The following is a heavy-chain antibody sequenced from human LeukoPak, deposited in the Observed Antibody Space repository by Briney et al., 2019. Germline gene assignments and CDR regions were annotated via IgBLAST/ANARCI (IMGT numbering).Heavy chain of an antibody. CDR2: IIPIFGTA. CDR3: AVREGGNYYYYYMDV. J-gene: IGHJ6*03. CDR1: GGTFSSYA. Sequence: SVKVSCKASGGTFSSYAISWVRQAPGQGLEWMGGIIPIFGTANYAQKFQGRVTITADESTSTAYMELSSLRSEDTAVYYCAVREGGNYYYYYMDVWGKGTTVTVSS. D-gene: IGHD5-24*01. V-gene: IGHV1-69*13.